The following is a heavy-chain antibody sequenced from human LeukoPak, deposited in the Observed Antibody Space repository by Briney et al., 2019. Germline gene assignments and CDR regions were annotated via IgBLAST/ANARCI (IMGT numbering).Heavy chain of an antibody. V-gene: IGHV3-23*01. J-gene: IGHJ4*02. D-gene: IGHD6-19*01. CDR1: GFTFSSYA. Sequence: GGSLRLSCAASGFTFSSYAMSWVRQAPGKGLEWVSAISGSGGSTYYADSVKDRFTISRDNAKNSLYLQMNSLRAEDTAVYYCARGIAVARYFDYWGQGTLVTVSS. CDR2: ISGSGGST. CDR3: ARGIAVARYFDY.